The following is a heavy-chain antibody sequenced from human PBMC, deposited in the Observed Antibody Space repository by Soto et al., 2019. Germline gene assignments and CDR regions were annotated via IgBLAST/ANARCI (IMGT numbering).Heavy chain of an antibody. CDR2: LYISEGT. J-gene: IGHJ3*01. D-gene: IGHD6-19*01. V-gene: IGHV3-53*01. CDR3: ATWLLREHGFDV. CDR1: GFTINGKKC. Sequence: LRLSCAASGFTINGKKCISWVRQAPGKGLEWVSALYISEGTYYADSVKGRFIVSVDNSRTTVYLQMNSLRPEDTAVYHCATWLLREHGFDVWGPGTMVTVSS.